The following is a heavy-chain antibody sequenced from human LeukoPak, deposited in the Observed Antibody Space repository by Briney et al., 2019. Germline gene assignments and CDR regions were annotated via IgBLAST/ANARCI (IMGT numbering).Heavy chain of an antibody. CDR3: TTDLRGGYCRTTSCTVDY. V-gene: IGHV3-15*01. D-gene: IGHD2-2*01. Sequence: GGSLRLSCAASGFTFSSYAMSWVRQAPGKGLEWVARIKSKTDGGTTDYGAPVNGRFTISRDDSKNTLYLQMNSLKTEDTAVYYCTTDLRGGYCRTTSCTVDYWGQGTLVTVSS. CDR2: IKSKTDGGTT. CDR1: GFTFSSYA. J-gene: IGHJ4*02.